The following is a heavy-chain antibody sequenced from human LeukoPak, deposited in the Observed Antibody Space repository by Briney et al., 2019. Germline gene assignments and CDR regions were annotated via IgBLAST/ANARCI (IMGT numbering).Heavy chain of an antibody. CDR2: ISYDGSNK. V-gene: IGHV3-30-3*01. CDR1: GFTFSSYA. D-gene: IGHD2-2*01. Sequence: TGGSLRLSCAASGFTFSSYAMHWVRQAPGKGLEWVAVISYDGSNKYYADSVKGRFTISRDNSKNTLYLQMNSLRAEDTAVYYCARGSTSDWPLDHWGQETLVTISS. J-gene: IGHJ4*02. CDR3: ARGSTSDWPLDH.